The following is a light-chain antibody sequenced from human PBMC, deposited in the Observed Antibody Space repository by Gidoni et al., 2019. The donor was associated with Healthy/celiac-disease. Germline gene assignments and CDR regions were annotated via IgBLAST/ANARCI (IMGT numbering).Light chain of an antibody. V-gene: IGKV1-39*01. Sequence: DIQMTQSPSSLSASVGDRVTITCRASQSISSYLNWYQQKPGKAPKLLIYAASSLQSGVPSRFSGSGSGTDFTLTISSLQPEDFATYYCQQSYSTPHFXQXTKLEIK. CDR2: AAS. CDR1: QSISSY. J-gene: IGKJ2*01. CDR3: QQSYSTPH.